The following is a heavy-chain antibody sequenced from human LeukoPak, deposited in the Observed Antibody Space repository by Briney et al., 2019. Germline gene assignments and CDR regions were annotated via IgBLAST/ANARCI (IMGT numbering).Heavy chain of an antibody. CDR2: IIPILGIA. D-gene: IGHD5-18*01. CDR1: GGTFSSYA. CDR3: ARHSYESYFDY. V-gene: IGHV1-69*04. Sequence: ASVTVSCTASGGTFSSYAISWVRQAPGQGLEWMGRIIPILGIANYAQKFQGRVTITADKSTSTAYMELSSLRSEDTAVYYCARHSYESYFDYWGQGTLVTVSS. J-gene: IGHJ4*02.